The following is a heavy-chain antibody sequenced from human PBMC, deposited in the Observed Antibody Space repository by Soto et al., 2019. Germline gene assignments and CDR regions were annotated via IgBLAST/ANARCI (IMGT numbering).Heavy chain of an antibody. J-gene: IGHJ4*02. CDR2: VDPGDSET. CDR1: GYSFNSYW. V-gene: IGHV5-51*01. CDR3: ARQLTAAADIDY. Sequence: GESLKISCKGSGYSFNSYWIAWVRQMPGKGLEWMGIVDPGDSETRYSPSFQGQVTISVDKSITTAYLQWTRLKASDTAMYYCARQLTAAADIDYWGQGTLVTSPQ. D-gene: IGHD6-13*01.